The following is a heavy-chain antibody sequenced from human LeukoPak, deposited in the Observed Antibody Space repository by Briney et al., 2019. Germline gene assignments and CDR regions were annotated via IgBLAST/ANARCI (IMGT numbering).Heavy chain of an antibody. D-gene: IGHD1-26*01. CDR2: IWYDGSNK. CDR3: ARTPEVGAIRLGWFDP. Sequence: GGSLRLSCAASGFTFSSYGMHWVRQAPGKGLEWVAVIWYDGSNKYYADSVKGRFTISRDNSKNTLYLQMNSLRAEDTAVYYCARTPEVGAIRLGWFDPWGQGTLVTVSS. V-gene: IGHV3-33*01. J-gene: IGHJ5*02. CDR1: GFTFSSYG.